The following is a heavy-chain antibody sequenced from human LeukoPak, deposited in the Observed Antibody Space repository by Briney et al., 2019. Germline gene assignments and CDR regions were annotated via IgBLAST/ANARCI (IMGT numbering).Heavy chain of an antibody. V-gene: IGHV3-11*04. CDR3: ARDKEDLITIFGAFDI. J-gene: IGHJ3*02. CDR1: GFTFSDYY. D-gene: IGHD3-3*01. Sequence: GGSLRLSCAASGFTFSDYYMSWIRQAPGKGLEWVSYISSSGSTIYYADSVKGRFTISRDNAKNSLYLQMNSLRAEDTAVYYCARDKEDLITIFGAFDIWGQGTMVTVSS. CDR2: ISSSGSTI.